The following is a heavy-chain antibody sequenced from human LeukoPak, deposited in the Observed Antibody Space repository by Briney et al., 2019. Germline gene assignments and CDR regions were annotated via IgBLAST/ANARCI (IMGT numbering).Heavy chain of an antibody. J-gene: IGHJ4*02. V-gene: IGHV3-30*18. CDR3: AKEGSAHCGGDCYSRPDY. D-gene: IGHD2-21*02. CDR1: GFTFSSYG. Sequence: GSLRLSCAASGFTFSSYGMHWVRQAPGKGLEWVAVISYDGSNKYYADSVKGRFTISRGNSKNTLYLQMNSLRAEDTAVYYCAKEGSAHCGGDCYSRPDYWGQGTLVTVSS. CDR2: ISYDGSNK.